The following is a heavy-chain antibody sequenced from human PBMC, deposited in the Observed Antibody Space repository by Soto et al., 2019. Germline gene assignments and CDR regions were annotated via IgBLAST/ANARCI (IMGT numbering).Heavy chain of an antibody. Sequence: EVQLEESGGDLVQPGGSLRLSCAASGFTFSTYWMTWVRQAPGKGLEWVANINRDGSKKSYLDSVMGRFTISRDNVGNSLYLQMDSLRADDTALYYCAREVSPGISSVYLGAVDIGGQGTMVTVSS. CDR3: AREVSPGISSVYLGAVDI. D-gene: IGHD6-19*01. J-gene: IGHJ3*02. CDR2: INRDGSKK. V-gene: IGHV3-7*05. CDR1: GFTFSTYW.